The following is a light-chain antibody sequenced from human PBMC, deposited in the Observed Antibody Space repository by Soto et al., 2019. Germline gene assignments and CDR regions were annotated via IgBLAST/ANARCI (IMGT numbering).Light chain of an antibody. CDR3: CSHAGSSVV. CDR1: SSDVGRYSF. V-gene: IGLV2-11*01. J-gene: IGLJ1*01. Sequence: QSVLTQPRSVSGSPGQSVTISCTGTSSDVGRYSFVSWYQQHPGKAPKLIIYDVYKRPSGVPDRFSGSKSGNTASLTISGLQAADETDYYCCSHAGSSVVFGTGTKVTVL. CDR2: DVY.